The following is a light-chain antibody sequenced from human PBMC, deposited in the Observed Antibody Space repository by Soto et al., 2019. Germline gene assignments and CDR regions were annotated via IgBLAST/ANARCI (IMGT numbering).Light chain of an antibody. J-gene: IGLJ1*01. CDR3: SSFTSGSTRV. V-gene: IGLV2-14*01. Sequence: QSALTQPASVSGSPGQSITISCTGTSSDVGGYDYVSWYQQHPDKAPKLIIYEVTDRPSGVSSRFSGSKSGNTASLTISGLQAEDEADYYCSSFTSGSTRVFGTGTKLTVL. CDR1: SSDVGGYDY. CDR2: EVT.